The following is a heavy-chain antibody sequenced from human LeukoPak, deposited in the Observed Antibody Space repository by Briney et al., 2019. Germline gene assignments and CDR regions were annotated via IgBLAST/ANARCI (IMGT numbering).Heavy chain of an antibody. V-gene: IGHV1-2*06. CDR3: ARSPQAAMVSPTRYYFDY. CDR1: GYTFTGYH. Sequence: ASVKVSCKASGYTFTGYHMHWVRQAPGQGLEWMGRINPNSGGTNYAQKFQGRVTMTRDTSISTAYMELSRLRSNDTAVYYCARSPQAAMVSPTRYYFDYWGQGTLVTVSS. CDR2: INPNSGGT. J-gene: IGHJ4*02. D-gene: IGHD5-18*01.